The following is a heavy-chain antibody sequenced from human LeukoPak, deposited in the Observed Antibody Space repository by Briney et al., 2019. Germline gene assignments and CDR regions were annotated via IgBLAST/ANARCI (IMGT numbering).Heavy chain of an antibody. J-gene: IGHJ3*02. CDR2: FDPEDGET. Sequence: ASVKVSCKVSGYTLTELSMHWVRQAPGKGLEWMGGFDPEDGETIYAQKFQGRVTMTEDTSTDTAYMELSSLRSEDTAVYYCAAAAGPPWAFDIWGQGTMVTVSS. D-gene: IGHD6-13*01. V-gene: IGHV1-24*01. CDR1: GYTLTELS. CDR3: AAAAGPPWAFDI.